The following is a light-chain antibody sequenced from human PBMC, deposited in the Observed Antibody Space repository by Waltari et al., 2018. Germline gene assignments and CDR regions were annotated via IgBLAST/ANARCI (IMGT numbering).Light chain of an antibody. J-gene: IGKJ1*01. CDR2: QAS. V-gene: IGKV1-5*03. CDR3: QEYNSNSWT. Sequence: DIQMTQSPSNLSASVGDSPTITCRASQSVFDWLAWYQQKPGKAPKLLIYQASTLQNGVPSRFRASGSGTVFTLTINTLQPDDFATYYCQEYNSNSWTFGQGTKVEIK. CDR1: QSVFDW.